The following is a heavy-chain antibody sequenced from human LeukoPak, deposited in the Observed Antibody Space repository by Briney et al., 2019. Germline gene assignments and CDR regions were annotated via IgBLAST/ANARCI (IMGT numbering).Heavy chain of an antibody. CDR2: INRNSGGT. CDR1: GYTFTGYY. D-gene: IGHD6-13*01. V-gene: IGHV1-2*04. J-gene: IGHJ4*02. Sequence: ASVKVSCEASGYTFTGYYMHWVRQAPGQGLEWMGWINRNSGGTNYAQKFQGWVTMTRDTSISTAYMELSRLRSDDTAVYYCARSRSIAAAYYFDYWGQGTLVTVSS. CDR3: ARSRSIAAAYYFDY.